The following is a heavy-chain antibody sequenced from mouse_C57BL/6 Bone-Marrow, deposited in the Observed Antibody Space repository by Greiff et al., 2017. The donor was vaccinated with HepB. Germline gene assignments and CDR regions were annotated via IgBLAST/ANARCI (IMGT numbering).Heavy chain of an antibody. V-gene: IGHV1-72*01. J-gene: IGHJ2*01. CDR3: ASLFLDYGSGCVDY. Sequence: QVQLQQPGAELVKPGASVKLSCKASGYTFTSYWMHWVKQRPGRGLEWIGRIVPNSGGTKYNEKFKSKATLTVDKPTSTAYMQLSSLTSEDAAIYYCASLFLDYGSGCVDYWGQGTTLTVSS. CDR2: IVPNSGGT. D-gene: IGHD1-1*01. CDR1: GYTFTSYW.